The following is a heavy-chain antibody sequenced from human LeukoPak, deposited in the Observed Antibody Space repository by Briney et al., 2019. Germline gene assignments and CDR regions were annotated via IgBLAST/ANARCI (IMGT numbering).Heavy chain of an antibody. V-gene: IGHV3-21*05. Sequence: PGGSLRLSCAASGFTFSRYAMNWVRQAPGKGLEWVSYINTDSSDIHYADTVKGRFTISRDNARNTLYLQLSSLRAEDSAVYYCARDTFHPGLIDSWGQGTLATVSS. D-gene: IGHD2-21*01. CDR3: ARDTFHPGLIDS. CDR1: GFTFSRYA. CDR2: INTDSSDI. J-gene: IGHJ4*02.